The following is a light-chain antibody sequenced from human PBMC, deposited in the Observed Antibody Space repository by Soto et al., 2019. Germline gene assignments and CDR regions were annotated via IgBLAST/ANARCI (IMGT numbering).Light chain of an antibody. CDR3: SSYAGSNNFGV. V-gene: IGLV2-8*01. CDR2: EVS. Sequence: QSALTQPPSASGSPGQSVIISCTGTSSDVGGYNYVSWYQQHPGKAPKLIIYEVSKRPSGVPDRFSGSKSGNTASLTVSGLQAEDEADYYCSSYAGSNNFGVFGTGTKLTVL. CDR1: SSDVGGYNY. J-gene: IGLJ1*01.